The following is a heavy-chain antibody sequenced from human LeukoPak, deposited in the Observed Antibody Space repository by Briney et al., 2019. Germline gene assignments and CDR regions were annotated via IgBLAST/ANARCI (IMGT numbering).Heavy chain of an antibody. Sequence: GGSLRLSCAASGFTFRNYAMSWVRQTPGKGLEWVSSISSSSSYIYYADSVKGRFTISRDNAKNSLYLQMGSLRAEDTAVYYCARDSRGYHQLSDYWGQGTLVTVSS. D-gene: IGHD5-12*01. CDR3: ARDSRGYHQLSDY. CDR1: GFTFRNYA. V-gene: IGHV3-21*01. J-gene: IGHJ4*02. CDR2: ISSSSSYI.